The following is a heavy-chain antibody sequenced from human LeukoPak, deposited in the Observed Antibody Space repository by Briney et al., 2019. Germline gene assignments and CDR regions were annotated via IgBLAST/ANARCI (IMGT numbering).Heavy chain of an antibody. V-gene: IGHV4-39*07. Sequence: PSETLSLTCTVSGGSISSSSYYWGWIRQPPGKGLEWIGSIYYSGSTYYNPSLKSRVTISVDTSKNQFSLKLSSVTAADTAVYYCARGRDTYTGFDYWGQGTLVTVSS. J-gene: IGHJ4*02. CDR1: GGSISSSSYY. CDR2: IYYSGST. CDR3: ARGRDTYTGFDY. D-gene: IGHD5-18*01.